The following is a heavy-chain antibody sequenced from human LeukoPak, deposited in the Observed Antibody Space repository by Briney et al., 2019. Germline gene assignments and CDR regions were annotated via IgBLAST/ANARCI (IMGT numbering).Heavy chain of an antibody. CDR1: GFTFSSYA. Sequence: GGSLRLSCAASGFTFSSYAMSWVRQAPGKGLEWVSGISGSGGSTYYADSVKGRFTISRDNSKNTLYLQMNSLRAEDTAVYYCAKDGLRFLEWLSDYFDYWGQGTLVTVSS. J-gene: IGHJ4*02. CDR3: AKDGLRFLEWLSDYFDY. CDR2: ISGSGGST. V-gene: IGHV3-23*01. D-gene: IGHD3-3*01.